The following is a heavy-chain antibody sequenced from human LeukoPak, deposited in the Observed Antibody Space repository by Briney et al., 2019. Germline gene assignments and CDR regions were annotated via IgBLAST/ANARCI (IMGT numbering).Heavy chain of an antibody. CDR2: TKQDGSEK. Sequence: PGGSLRLSCVASGFTFSSYCMTWVRQAPGKGLEWVANTKQDGSEKYYVDSVKGRFTISRDNAKNSLYLQMNSLRAEDTAVYYCARDWDGDTGMINNYYYGMDVWGQGTSVTVSS. J-gene: IGHJ6*01. CDR1: GFTFSSYC. V-gene: IGHV3-7*01. CDR3: ARDWDGDTGMINNYYYGMDV. D-gene: IGHD5-18*01.